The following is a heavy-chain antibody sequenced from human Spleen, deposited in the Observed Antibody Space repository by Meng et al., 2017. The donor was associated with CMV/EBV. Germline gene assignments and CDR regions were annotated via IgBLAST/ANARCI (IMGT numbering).Heavy chain of an antibody. CDR1: GGSISSSNYY. Sequence: GSLSLTCTVSGGSISSSNYYWGWIRQPPGKGLEWIGSIYYSGSTYYNPSLKSRVTISVDTSKNQFSLKLSSVTAADTAVYYCARGPGEWLLFDYWGQGTLVTVSS. V-gene: IGHV4-39*01. J-gene: IGHJ4*02. CDR2: IYYSGST. CDR3: ARGPGEWLLFDY. D-gene: IGHD3-3*01.